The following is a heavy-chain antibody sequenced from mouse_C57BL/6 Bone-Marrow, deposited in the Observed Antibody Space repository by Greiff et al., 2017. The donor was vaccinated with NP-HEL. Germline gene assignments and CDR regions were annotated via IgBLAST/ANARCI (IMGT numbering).Heavy chain of an antibody. D-gene: IGHD2-4*01. CDR3: VRGGYYDYLYYFDY. CDR2: IRSKSNNYAT. CDR1: GFSFNTYA. Sequence: EVQLVESGGGLVQPKGSLKLSCAASGFSFNTYAMNWVRQAPGKGLEWVARIRSKSNNYATYYADSVKDRFTISRDDSESMLYLQMNNLKTEDTAMYYCVRGGYYDYLYYFDYWGQGTTLTVSS. V-gene: IGHV10-1*01. J-gene: IGHJ2*01.